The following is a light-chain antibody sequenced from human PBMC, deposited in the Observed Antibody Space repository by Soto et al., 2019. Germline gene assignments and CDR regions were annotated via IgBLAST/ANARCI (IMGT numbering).Light chain of an antibody. J-gene: IGLJ2*01. CDR2: VNSDGTH. CDR1: SGHSNYA. CDR3: QTWFTGVVV. Sequence: QLVLTQSPSASASLGASVKLTCTLSSGHSNYAIAWHQQQPEKGPRYLMTVNSDGTHSEGDGIPDRFSGSSSGAERYLIISSLQAEDEAADYCQTWFTGVVVFGGGTKLTVL. V-gene: IGLV4-69*01.